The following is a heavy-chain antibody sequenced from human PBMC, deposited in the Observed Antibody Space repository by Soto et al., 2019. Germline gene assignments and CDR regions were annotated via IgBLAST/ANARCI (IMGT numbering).Heavy chain of an antibody. CDR1: GYTFSRYY. Sequence: ASVKVSCKASGYTFSRYYIHWVRQAPGQGLEWMGWINPKNGDTKYAQYLQGRVTLTTDTSTSTAYMELRSLRSDDTAIYYCARDPHEFWTSYWFDPWGQGTPVTVSS. CDR2: INPKNGDT. J-gene: IGHJ5*02. V-gene: IGHV1-18*04. CDR3: ARDPHEFWTSYWFDP. D-gene: IGHD3-3*01.